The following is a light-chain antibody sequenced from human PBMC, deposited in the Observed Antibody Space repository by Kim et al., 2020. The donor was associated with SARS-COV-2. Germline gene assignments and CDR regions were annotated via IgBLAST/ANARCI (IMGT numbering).Light chain of an antibody. Sequence: SPGERATLSCRASQSVSSSYLAWYQQKPGQAPGLLIYGASSRTNGIPDRFSGSGSGTDFTLTISRLEPEDFAVYYCQQYGSSPMYTFGQGTKLEI. V-gene: IGKV3-20*01. CDR3: QQYGSSPMYT. J-gene: IGKJ2*01. CDR1: QSVSSSY. CDR2: GAS.